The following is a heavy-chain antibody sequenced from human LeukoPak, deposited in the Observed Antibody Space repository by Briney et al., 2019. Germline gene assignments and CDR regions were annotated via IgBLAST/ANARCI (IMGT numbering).Heavy chain of an antibody. V-gene: IGHV4-59*01. Sequence: SETLSLTCTVSGGSMSSYYWNWIRQSPGKGLEWMGYIYYSGTTSHNPSLKGRVMISIDTSKRQFSLKLTSVTAADTAVYYCARRADLSGGGFDPWGQGTLVTVSS. J-gene: IGHJ5*02. CDR2: IYYSGTT. CDR1: GGSMSSYY. CDR3: ARRADLSGGGFDP. D-gene: IGHD3-10*01.